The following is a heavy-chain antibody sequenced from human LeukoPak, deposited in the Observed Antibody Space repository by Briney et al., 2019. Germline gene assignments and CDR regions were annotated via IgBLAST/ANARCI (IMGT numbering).Heavy chain of an antibody. V-gene: IGHV3-7*05. Sequence: GGSLRLSCTASGVTFSSNWMSWFRQAPGKGLEWVANIKQNGRAKYNVYSVKGGFIISRDNAKNSMYLPLNSLRAEDTAVYYCARDLSSGISDYGDGGWGQGTLVTVSS. CDR1: GVTFSSNW. CDR3: ARDLSSGISDYGDGG. CDR2: IKQNGRAK. J-gene: IGHJ4*02. D-gene: IGHD4-17*01.